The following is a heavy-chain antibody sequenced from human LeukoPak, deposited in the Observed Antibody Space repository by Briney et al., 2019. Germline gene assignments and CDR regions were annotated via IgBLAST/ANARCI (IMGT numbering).Heavy chain of an antibody. Sequence: GGSLRLSCAASGFTFSSYEMNWVRQAPGRGLEWVSYISSSGSTIYYAGSVKGRFTISRDNAKNSLYLQMNSLRAEDTAVYYCAELGITMIGGVWGKGTTVTISS. CDR3: AELGITMIGGV. D-gene: IGHD3-10*02. J-gene: IGHJ6*04. CDR2: ISSSGSTI. V-gene: IGHV3-48*03. CDR1: GFTFSSYE.